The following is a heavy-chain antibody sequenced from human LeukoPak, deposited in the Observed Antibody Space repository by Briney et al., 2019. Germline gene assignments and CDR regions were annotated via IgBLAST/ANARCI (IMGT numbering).Heavy chain of an antibody. Sequence: PGGSLRLSCAASGFTFSDAWVSWVRQAPGMGLEWVSRIESKTDGGTTDYAAPVKGRFTISRDDSSGTLFLLMNSLKTEDTAVYYCSTSLRGGDCCLDYWGQGTLVAVSS. CDR2: IESKTDGGTT. V-gene: IGHV3-15*04. J-gene: IGHJ4*02. CDR1: GFTFSDAW. D-gene: IGHD2-21*02. CDR3: STSLRGGDCCLDY.